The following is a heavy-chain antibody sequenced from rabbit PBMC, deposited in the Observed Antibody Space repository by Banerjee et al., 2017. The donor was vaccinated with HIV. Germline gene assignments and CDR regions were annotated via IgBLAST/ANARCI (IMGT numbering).Heavy chain of an antibody. CDR1: GFSFSSSYY. V-gene: IGHV1S40*01. D-gene: IGHD1-1*01. CDR3: ARASTSGYYPSYAFNL. CDR2: IYAGKGNT. Sequence: QSLEESGGDLVKPGASLTLTCTASGFSFSSSYYMSWVRQAPGKGLEWIGIIYAGKGNTDYASWVNGRFTISSDNAQTTVDLQMNGLTAADTATYFCARASTSGYYPSYAFNLWGQGTLVTVS. J-gene: IGHJ4*01.